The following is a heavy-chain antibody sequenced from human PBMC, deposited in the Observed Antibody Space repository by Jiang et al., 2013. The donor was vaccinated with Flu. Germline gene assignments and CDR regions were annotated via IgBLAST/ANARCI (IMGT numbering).Heavy chain of an antibody. D-gene: IGHD2-15*01. CDR3: AKDVSGIEDYFDY. Sequence: GKGLEWVAVISYDGSNKYYADSVKGRFTISRDNSKNTLYLQMNSLRAEDTAVYYCAKDVSGIEDYFDYWGQGTLVTVSS. J-gene: IGHJ4*02. CDR2: ISYDGSNK. V-gene: IGHV3-30*18.